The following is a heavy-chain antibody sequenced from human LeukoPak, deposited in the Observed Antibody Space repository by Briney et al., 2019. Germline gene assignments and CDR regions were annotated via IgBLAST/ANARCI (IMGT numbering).Heavy chain of an antibody. CDR3: ASSRFYYDSSGYYYFDY. CDR2: INHSGST. Sequence: SETLSLTRAVSGGSFSGYYWSWIRQPPGKGLEWIGEINHSGSTNYNPSLKSRVTISVDTSKNQFSLKLSSVTAADTAVYYCASSRFYYDSSGYYYFDYWGQGTLVTVSS. V-gene: IGHV4-34*01. D-gene: IGHD3-22*01. CDR1: GGSFSGYY. J-gene: IGHJ4*02.